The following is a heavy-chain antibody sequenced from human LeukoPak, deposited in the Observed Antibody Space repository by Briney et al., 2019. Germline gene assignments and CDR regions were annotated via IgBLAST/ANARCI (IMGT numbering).Heavy chain of an antibody. Sequence: AVSLRFSCAASGFTFSDYYMSWIRQAPGKGLEYISYIKSSGGTIYYADSVKGRFTISRDNAKNSLYLQMNNLRAEDTAVYYCARDRGGRQLVEYWGQGILVTVSS. V-gene: IGHV3-11*01. J-gene: IGHJ4*02. D-gene: IGHD6-6*01. CDR2: IKSSGGTI. CDR1: GFTFSDYY. CDR3: ARDRGGRQLVEY.